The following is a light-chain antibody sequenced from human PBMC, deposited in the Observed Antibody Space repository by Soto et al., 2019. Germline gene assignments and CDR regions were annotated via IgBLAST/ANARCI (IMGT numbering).Light chain of an antibody. CDR3: QTWGTGIRV. CDR2: VNSDGSH. CDR1: SGHSNYA. V-gene: IGLV4-69*01. J-gene: IGLJ1*01. Sequence: QLVLTQSPSASASLGASVKLTCTLSSGHSNYAIAWHQQQPEKGPRYLMKVNSDGSHRKGDGIPDRFSGSSSGAQRYLTISSLQSEDEADYYCQTWGTGIRVCGTGTKLTVL.